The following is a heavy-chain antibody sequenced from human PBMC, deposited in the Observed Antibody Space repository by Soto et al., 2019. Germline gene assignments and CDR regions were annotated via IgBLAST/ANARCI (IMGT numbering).Heavy chain of an antibody. D-gene: IGHD2-15*01. CDR1: GFTFSSYS. Sequence: PGGSLRLSCAASGFTFSSYSMNWVRQAPGKGLEWVSYISSSSTIYYADSVKGRFTISRDNAKNSLYLQMNSLRAEDTAVYYCAREEGYCSGGSCYNYYYYMDVWGKGTTVTVSS. CDR2: ISSSSTI. V-gene: IGHV3-48*01. J-gene: IGHJ6*03. CDR3: AREEGYCSGGSCYNYYYYMDV.